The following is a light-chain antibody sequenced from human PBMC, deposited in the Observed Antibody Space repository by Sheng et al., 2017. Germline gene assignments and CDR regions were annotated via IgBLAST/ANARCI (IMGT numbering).Light chain of an antibody. CDR2: AAS. V-gene: IGKV1-39*01. CDR3: QQSYSTPFT. J-gene: IGKJ3*01. Sequence: DIQMTQSPSSLSASVGDRVTITCRASQSISSYLNWYQQKPGKAPKLLIYAASSLQSGVPSRFSGSGSGTDFTLTISSLQPEDFATYYCQQSYSTPFTFGPGTTVEIK. CDR1: QSISSY.